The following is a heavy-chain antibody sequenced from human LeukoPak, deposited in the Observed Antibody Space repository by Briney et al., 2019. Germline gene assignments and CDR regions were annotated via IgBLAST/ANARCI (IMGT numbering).Heavy chain of an antibody. CDR1: GGTFSSYA. J-gene: IGHJ5*02. CDR3: ARDLEYSSSSNWFDP. CDR2: IIPIFGIA. D-gene: IGHD6-6*01. V-gene: IGHV1-69*04. Sequence: SVRVSCKASGGTFSSYAISWVRQAPGQGLEWMGRIIPIFGIANYAQKFQGRVTITADKSTSTAYMELSSLRSEDTAVYYCARDLEYSSSSNWFDPWGQGTLVTVSS.